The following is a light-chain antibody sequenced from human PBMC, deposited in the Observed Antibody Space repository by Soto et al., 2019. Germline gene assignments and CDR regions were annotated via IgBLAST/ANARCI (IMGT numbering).Light chain of an antibody. CDR2: GAF. Sequence: EIVMTQSPATLSVSPGETVTLSCRASQSVSSNLAWYQQKPGQAPRLLIYGAFSRATGIPARFSASGSGTEFTLTISGLESEDFAVYYCQQYNYWPPYTFGQGTKVDIK. CDR3: QQYNYWPPYT. V-gene: IGKV3-15*01. J-gene: IGKJ2*01. CDR1: QSVSSN.